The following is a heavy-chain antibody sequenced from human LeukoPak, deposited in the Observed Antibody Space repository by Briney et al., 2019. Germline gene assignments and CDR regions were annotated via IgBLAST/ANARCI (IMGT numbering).Heavy chain of an antibody. D-gene: IGHD3-10*01. J-gene: IGHJ4*02. CDR2: ISGSGNSA. CDR3: AKGHYGSGSYYSD. Sequence: PGGSLRLSCAASGFPFSSYAMTWVRQAPGKGLEWVSAISGSGNSAFSADSVNGRFTISRDNSKSTLYLQMNSLRAEDTAVYYCAKGHYGSGSYYSDWGQGTQVTVSS. V-gene: IGHV3-23*01. CDR1: GFPFSSYA.